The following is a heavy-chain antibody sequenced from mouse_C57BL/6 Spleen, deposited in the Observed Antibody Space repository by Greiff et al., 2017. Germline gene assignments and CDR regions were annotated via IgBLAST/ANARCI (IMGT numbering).Heavy chain of an antibody. J-gene: IGHJ1*03. CDR2: ISSGSSTI. V-gene: IGHV5-17*01. D-gene: IGHD2-5*01. CDR1: GFTFSDYG. CDR3: ERPGYSNSYWYCDV. Sequence: EVQLVESGGGLVKPGGSLKLSCAASGFTFSDYGMHWVRQAPEKGLEWVAYISSGSSTIYYADTVKGRFTISRDNAKNTLFLQMTSLRSEDTAMYYCERPGYSNSYWYCDVWGTGTTVTVAS.